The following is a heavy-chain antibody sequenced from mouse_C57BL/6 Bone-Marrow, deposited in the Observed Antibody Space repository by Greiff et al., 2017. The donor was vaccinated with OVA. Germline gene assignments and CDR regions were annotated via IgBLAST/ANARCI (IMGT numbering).Heavy chain of an antibody. CDR3: GARGGYYLYAMDY. V-gene: IGHV1-80*01. J-gene: IGHJ4*01. D-gene: IGHD2-3*01. CDR1: GYAFSSYW. Sequence: QVQLKESGAELVKPGASVKISCKASGYAFSSYWMNWVKQRPGKGLEWIGQIYPGDGDTNYNGKFKGKATLTADKSSSTAYMQLSSLTSEDSAVYFCGARGGYYLYAMDYWGQGTSVTVSS. CDR2: IYPGDGDT.